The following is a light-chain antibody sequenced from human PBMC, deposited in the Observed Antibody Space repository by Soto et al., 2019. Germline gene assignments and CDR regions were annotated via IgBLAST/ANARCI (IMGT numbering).Light chain of an antibody. CDR3: QQYGSSSWT. CDR2: GAS. V-gene: IGKV3-20*01. CDR1: QSVSSSY. Sequence: EIVLTQSPCTLSLSAGERSTLCGGSSQSVSSSYLAWYQQRPGQAPRLLIYGASSRATGIPDRFSGSGSGTDFTLTISRLEAEDFAAYYCQQYGSSSWTFGQGTKVDIK. J-gene: IGKJ1*01.